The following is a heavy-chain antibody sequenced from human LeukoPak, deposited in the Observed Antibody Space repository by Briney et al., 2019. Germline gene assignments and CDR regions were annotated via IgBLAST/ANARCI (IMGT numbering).Heavy chain of an antibody. CDR2: IYYSGST. CDR3: ARGPLRTLGFDP. D-gene: IGHD3-3*01. Sequence: SETLSLTCTVSGGSISSISYYWGWIRQPPGKGLEWIGYIYYSGSTNYNPSLKSRVTISVDTSKNQFSLKLSSVTAADTAVYYRARGPLRTLGFDPWGQGTLVTVSS. V-gene: IGHV4-61*05. CDR1: GGSISSISYY. J-gene: IGHJ5*02.